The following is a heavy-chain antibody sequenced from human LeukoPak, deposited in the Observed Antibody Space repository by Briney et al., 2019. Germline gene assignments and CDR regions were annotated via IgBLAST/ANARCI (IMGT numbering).Heavy chain of an antibody. CDR1: GFTFSSYE. D-gene: IGHD3-10*02. CDR3: AELGITMIGGV. J-gene: IGHJ6*04. CDR2: ISSSGSTI. Sequence: GGSLRLSCAASGFTFSSYEMNWVRQAPGNGLEWVSYISSSGSTIYYADSVKGRFTISRDNAKNSLYLQMNSLRAGDTAVYYCAELGITMIGGVWGKGTTVTISS. V-gene: IGHV3-48*03.